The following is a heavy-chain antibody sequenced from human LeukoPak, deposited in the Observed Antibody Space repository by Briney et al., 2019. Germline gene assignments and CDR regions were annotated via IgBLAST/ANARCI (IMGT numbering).Heavy chain of an antibody. J-gene: IGHJ6*02. CDR2: FNPYSGAS. D-gene: IGHD4-17*01. CDR1: GYTFTDYY. CDR3: AKNGGYGYAMDV. Sequence: ASVKISCKASGYTFTDYYMHWVRQAPGQGLEWVGSFNPYSGASKYAQKLQGRVTMTGDTSISTAHVQLGRVIGDDTAVYYCAKNGGYGYAMDVWGQGPTVTVSS. V-gene: IGHV1-2*02.